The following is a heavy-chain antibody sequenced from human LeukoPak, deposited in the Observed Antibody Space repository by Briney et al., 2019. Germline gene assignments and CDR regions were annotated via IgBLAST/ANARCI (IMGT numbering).Heavy chain of an antibody. D-gene: IGHD3-22*01. CDR2: MIGDGSEI. CDR1: GFTFSNSW. Sequence: PGGSLRLSCAASGFTFSNSWMTWVRQAPGKGLEWVASMIGDGSEIHYVDSVKGRFTISRDNAKNSLYLQMNSLRAEDTAVYYCARDLRVYYDIGVSAFDIWGQGTMVTVSS. V-gene: IGHV3-7*01. CDR3: ARDLRVYYDIGVSAFDI. J-gene: IGHJ3*02.